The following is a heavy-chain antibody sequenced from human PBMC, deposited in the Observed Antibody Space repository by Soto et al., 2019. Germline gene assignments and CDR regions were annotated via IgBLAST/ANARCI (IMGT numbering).Heavy chain of an antibody. D-gene: IGHD4-17*01. CDR1: GYTFTSYG. J-gene: IGHJ4*02. CDR3: AREISDYGDYVVDY. V-gene: IGHV1-18*01. CDR2: ISAYNGNT. Sequence: PSVKVSCKASGYTFTSYGISWVRQAPGQGLEWMGWISAYNGNTNYAQKLQGRVTMTTDTSTSTAYMELRSLRSDDTAVYYCAREISDYGDYVVDYWGQGTLVTVSS.